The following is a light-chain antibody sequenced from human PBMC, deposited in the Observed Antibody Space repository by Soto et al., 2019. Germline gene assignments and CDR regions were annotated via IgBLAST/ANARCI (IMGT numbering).Light chain of an antibody. CDR2: GSS. Sequence: EIVMTQSPATLSVSPGESVTLSCRASQLFSSNLAWYQRRPGQAPRLLIYGSSTRATGVPPRFSGSASGTEFTLTTSSLQSEDFGVYYCQQYHDWPRTFGQGTRLEIK. CDR1: QLFSSN. CDR3: QQYHDWPRT. J-gene: IGKJ5*01. V-gene: IGKV3-15*01.